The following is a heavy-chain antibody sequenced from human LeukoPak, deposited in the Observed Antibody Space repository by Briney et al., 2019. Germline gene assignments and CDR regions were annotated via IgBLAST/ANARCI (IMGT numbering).Heavy chain of an antibody. CDR3: ARGHSSGWYLFDY. CDR1: GFTFSSYW. Sequence: GGSLRLSCAASGFTFSSYWMSWVRQAPGKGLEWVANIKQDGSEKYYVDSVKGRFTISRDNAKNSLYLQMNSLRAEDTAVYYCARGHSSGWYLFDYWGQGTLVTVSS. D-gene: IGHD6-19*01. V-gene: IGHV3-7*01. J-gene: IGHJ4*02. CDR2: IKQDGSEK.